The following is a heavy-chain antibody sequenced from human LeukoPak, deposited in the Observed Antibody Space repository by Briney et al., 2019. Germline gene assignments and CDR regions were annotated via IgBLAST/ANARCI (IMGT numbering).Heavy chain of an antibody. V-gene: IGHV3-74*01. CDR1: GFTFSGYW. Sequence: QPGGSLRLSCAASGFTFSGYWMQWVRQGPGKGLIWVSRINTDGSSTTYADSVKGRFTISRDNAKKSLYLQMDSLRAEDTAVYFCARDRGYGYYHFDSWGQGTLVTVSS. CDR2: INTDGSST. CDR3: ARDRGYGYYHFDS. D-gene: IGHD5-12*01. J-gene: IGHJ4*02.